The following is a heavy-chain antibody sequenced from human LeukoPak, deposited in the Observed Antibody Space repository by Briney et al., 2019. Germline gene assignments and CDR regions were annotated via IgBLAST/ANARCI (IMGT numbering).Heavy chain of an antibody. D-gene: IGHD3-9*01. V-gene: IGHV4-59*01. J-gene: IGHJ4*02. Sequence: SETLSLTCTVSGGSISSFYWNWIRQPPGKGLEWIGYIFYTGSTNSNPSLKSRVTISIDTSKNQFSLKLSSVTAADTAVYYCASGILTGLDYFDYWGRGTLVTVPS. CDR2: IFYTGST. CDR3: ASGILTGLDYFDY. CDR1: GGSISSFY.